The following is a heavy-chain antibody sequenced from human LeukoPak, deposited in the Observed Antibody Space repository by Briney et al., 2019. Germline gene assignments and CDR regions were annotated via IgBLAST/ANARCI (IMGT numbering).Heavy chain of an antibody. CDR3: ARKFYYDSSGSPFIY. J-gene: IGHJ4*02. D-gene: IGHD3-22*01. CDR2: INPNSGGT. V-gene: IGHV1-2*02. Sequence: GASVKVSCKASGYTFTGYYMHWVRQAPGQGLEWMGWINPNSGGTNYAQKFQGRVTMTRDMSISTAYMELSRLRSDDTAVYYCARKFYYDSSGSPFIYWGQGTLVTVSS. CDR1: GYTFTGYY.